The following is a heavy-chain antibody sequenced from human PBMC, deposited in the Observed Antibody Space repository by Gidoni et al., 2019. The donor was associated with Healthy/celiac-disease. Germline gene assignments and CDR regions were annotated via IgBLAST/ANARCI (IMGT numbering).Heavy chain of an antibody. Sequence: QVQLVESGGGVVQPGRSLRLSCAASGFTFSSYGMHWVRQAPGKGLEWVAVRWYDGSNKYYADSVKGRFTISRDKSKNTLYLQMNSLRAEDTAVYYCARDPGGGFLDYWGQGTLVTVSS. CDR3: ARDPGGGFLDY. D-gene: IGHD2-8*02. J-gene: IGHJ4*02. CDR2: RWYDGSNK. CDR1: GFTFSSYG. V-gene: IGHV3-33*01.